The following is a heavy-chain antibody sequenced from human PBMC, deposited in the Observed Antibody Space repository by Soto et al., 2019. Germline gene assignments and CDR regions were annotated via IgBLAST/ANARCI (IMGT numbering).Heavy chain of an antibody. V-gene: IGHV3-23*01. CDR3: VKEIRIFGVVIFDY. J-gene: IGHJ4*02. CDR2: ISGSGGDT. CDR1: GFTFSTYA. Sequence: PGGSLRLSCAASGFTFSTYAISWVRQAPGKGLEWVSAISGSGGDTYYVDSVKGRSTISRDNSKSTLYLQMNSLRADDTAVYYCVKEIRIFGVVIFDYWGQGTLVTVSS. D-gene: IGHD3-3*01.